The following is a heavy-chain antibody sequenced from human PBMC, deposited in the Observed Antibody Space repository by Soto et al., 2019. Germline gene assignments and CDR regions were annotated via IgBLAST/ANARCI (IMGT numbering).Heavy chain of an antibody. D-gene: IGHD2-2*01. J-gene: IGHJ4*02. Sequence: SETLSLTCAVYGGSFSGYYWTWIRQSPEKGLEWIGEVNHSGTTYYNPSLKTRVTISVHTPKNQFSLKMSSVTAADTAVYYCARGIGYCSSINCYSSRRLSFDSWGQGTLVTVSS. V-gene: IGHV4-34*01. CDR2: VNHSGTT. CDR1: GGSFSGYY. CDR3: ARGIGYCSSINCYSSRRLSFDS.